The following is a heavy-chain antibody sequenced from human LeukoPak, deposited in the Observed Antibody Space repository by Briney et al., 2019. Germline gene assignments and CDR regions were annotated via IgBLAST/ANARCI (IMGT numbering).Heavy chain of an antibody. CDR3: ASQYYS. V-gene: IGHV4-34*01. J-gene: IGHJ4*02. D-gene: IGHD3-10*01. Sequence: SEALSLTCAVYGGSFSGYYWSWIRQPPGKGLEWIGEINHSGSTNYNPSLKSRVTISVDTSKNQFSLKLSSVTAADTAVYYCASQYYSWGQGTLVTVSS. CDR2: INHSGST. CDR1: GGSFSGYY.